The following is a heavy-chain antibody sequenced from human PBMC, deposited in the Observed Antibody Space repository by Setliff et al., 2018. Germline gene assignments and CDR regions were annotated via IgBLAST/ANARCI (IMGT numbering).Heavy chain of an antibody. CDR1: GYTFTGYY. CDR2: INPNSGGT. Sequence: ASVKVSCKASGYTFTGYYMHWVRQAPGQGLEWMGWINPNSGGTNYAQKFQGWVTMTRDTSISTAYMELRSLRSDDTAVYYCARDPPYCGGDCYPDYWGQGTLVTVSS. V-gene: IGHV1-2*04. CDR3: ARDPPYCGGDCYPDY. J-gene: IGHJ4*02. D-gene: IGHD2-21*02.